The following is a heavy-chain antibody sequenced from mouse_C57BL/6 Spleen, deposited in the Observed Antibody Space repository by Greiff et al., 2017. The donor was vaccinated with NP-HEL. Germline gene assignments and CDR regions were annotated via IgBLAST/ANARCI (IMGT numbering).Heavy chain of an antibody. CDR2: IYPGDGDT. D-gene: IGHD1-1*01. CDR3: AREKGYYYGPAMDY. Sequence: QVQLQQSGPELVKPGASVKISCKASGYAFSSSWMNWVKQRPGKGLEWIGRIYPGDGDTNYNGKFKGKATLTADKSSSTAYMQLSSLTSEDSAVDFCAREKGYYYGPAMDYWGQGTSVTVSS. J-gene: IGHJ4*01. CDR1: GYAFSSSW. V-gene: IGHV1-82*01.